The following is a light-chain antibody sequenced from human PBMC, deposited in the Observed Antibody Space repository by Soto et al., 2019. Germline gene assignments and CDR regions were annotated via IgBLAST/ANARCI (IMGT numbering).Light chain of an antibody. CDR3: GTWDTGLSAGV. CDR1: ASNVGTQF. CDR2: DNV. V-gene: IGLV1-51*01. Sequence: QSVLTQPPSVSAAPGQRVTISCSGSASNVGTQFVSWYQQRPGAAPKLLIYDNVKRPSEIPDRFSGSKSDTSATLTITGVQTGDEADYYCGTWDTGLSAGVFGGGTKVTVL. J-gene: IGLJ2*01.